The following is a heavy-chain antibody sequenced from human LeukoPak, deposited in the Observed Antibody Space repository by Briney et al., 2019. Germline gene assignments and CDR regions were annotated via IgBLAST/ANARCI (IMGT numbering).Heavy chain of an antibody. J-gene: IGHJ4*02. D-gene: IGHD6-19*01. CDR3: ARGTNSSGWYGAFDY. Sequence: GASLKVSCKASGYTFTGYYMHWVRQAPGQGLEWMGWINPNSGGTNYAQKFQGRVTMTRDTSISTAYTELSRLRSDDTAVYYCARGTNSSGWYGAFDYWGQGTLVTVSS. CDR2: INPNSGGT. V-gene: IGHV1-2*02. CDR1: GYTFTGYY.